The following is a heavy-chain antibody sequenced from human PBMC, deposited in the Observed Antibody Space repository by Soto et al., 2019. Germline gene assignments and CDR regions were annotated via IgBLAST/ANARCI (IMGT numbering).Heavy chain of an antibody. J-gene: IGHJ4*02. CDR3: AKVDAYSYRTDH. D-gene: IGHD3-16*02. Sequence: PGVSLRLSCAASGFTFSDSAMTWVRQALGKGPEWVSSIGRTNNTHYADSVKGRFAISRDNSQNTLYLQMNSLTAEDTAVYFCAKVDAYSYRTDHWGQGTLVTVSS. V-gene: IGHV3-23*01. CDR2: IGRTNNT. CDR1: GFTFSDSA.